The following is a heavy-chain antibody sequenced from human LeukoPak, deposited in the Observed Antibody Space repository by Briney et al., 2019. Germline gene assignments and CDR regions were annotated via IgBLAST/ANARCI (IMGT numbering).Heavy chain of an antibody. CDR3: ARDRLATPAFDI. Sequence: GGSLRLSCAASGFTFSSYSMNWVRQAPGKGLEWVSSISSSSSYIYYADSVKGRFTISRDNAKNSLYLQMNSLRAEDTAVYYCARDRLATPAFDIWGQGTMVTVSS. CDR1: GFTFSSYS. CDR2: ISSSSSYI. D-gene: IGHD6-19*01. J-gene: IGHJ3*02. V-gene: IGHV3-21*01.